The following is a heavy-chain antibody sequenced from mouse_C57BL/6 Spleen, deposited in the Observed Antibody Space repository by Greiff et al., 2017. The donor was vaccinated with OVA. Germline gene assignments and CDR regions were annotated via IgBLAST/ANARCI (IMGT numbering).Heavy chain of an antibody. V-gene: IGHV1-4*01. CDR2: INPSSGYT. CDR1: GYTFTSYT. Sequence: QVQLKESGAELARPGASVKMSCKASGYTFTSYTMHWVKQRPGQGLEWIGYINPSSGYTKYNQKFKDKATLTADKSSSTAYMQLSSLTSEDSAVYYCARDGNPYFDYWGQGTTLTVSS. J-gene: IGHJ2*01. CDR3: ARDGNPYFDY. D-gene: IGHD2-1*01.